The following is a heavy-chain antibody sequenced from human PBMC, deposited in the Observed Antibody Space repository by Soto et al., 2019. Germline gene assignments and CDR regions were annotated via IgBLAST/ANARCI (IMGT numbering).Heavy chain of an antibody. V-gene: IGHV3-11*06. CDR2: ISSSSSYT. CDR3: ARDGGFGDFDY. Sequence: PGGSLRLSCAASGFTFSDYYMSWIRQAPGKGLEWVSYISSSSSYTNYADSVKGRFTISRDNAKNSLYLQMNSLRAEDTAVYYCARDGGFGDFDYWGQGTLVTVSS. CDR1: GFTFSDYY. D-gene: IGHD3-10*01. J-gene: IGHJ4*02.